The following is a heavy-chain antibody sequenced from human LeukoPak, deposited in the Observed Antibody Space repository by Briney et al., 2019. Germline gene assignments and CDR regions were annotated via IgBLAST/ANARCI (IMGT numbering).Heavy chain of an antibody. Sequence: EKSLTLSCVVSGFNFDNFAMHWVRQPLGKGLEWVAVISHDGRTKYYADSVKGRFTISRDNSKNTVYLQMNSLRAEDTAVYYCAAPGVPAATYYFDYWGQGTLVTVSS. V-gene: IGHV3-30*04. D-gene: IGHD2-2*01. CDR3: AAPGVPAATYYFDY. CDR2: ISHDGRTK. J-gene: IGHJ4*02. CDR1: GFNFDNFA.